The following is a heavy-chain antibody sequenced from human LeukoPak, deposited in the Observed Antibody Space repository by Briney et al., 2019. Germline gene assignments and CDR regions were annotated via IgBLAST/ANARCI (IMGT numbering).Heavy chain of an antibody. CDR3: ARLDGSGPHRPFDH. Sequence: GGSLKISCKGSGYSFNTYWIAWVRQVPGKGLEWMGIIYPADSDTRYSPSFQGQVTISADKSITTAYLQWSSLKASDTAMYYCARLDGSGPHRPFDHWGQGTLVTVSS. J-gene: IGHJ4*02. D-gene: IGHD3-22*01. CDR1: GYSFNTYW. CDR2: IYPADSDT. V-gene: IGHV5-51*01.